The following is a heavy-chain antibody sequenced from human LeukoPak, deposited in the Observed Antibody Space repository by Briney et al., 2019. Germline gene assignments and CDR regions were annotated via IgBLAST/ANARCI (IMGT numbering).Heavy chain of an antibody. CDR2: INPNSGGT. V-gene: IGHV1-2*02. D-gene: IGHD5-18*01. J-gene: IGHJ4*02. Sequence: ASVKVSCKASGYTFTGYYMHWVRQAPGQGLEWMGWINPNSGGTNYAQKFQGRVTMTRDTSISTAYMELSRLRSDDTAVYYCACSVSGYSYGQFDYWGQGTLVTVSS. CDR3: ACSVSGYSYGQFDY. CDR1: GYTFTGYY.